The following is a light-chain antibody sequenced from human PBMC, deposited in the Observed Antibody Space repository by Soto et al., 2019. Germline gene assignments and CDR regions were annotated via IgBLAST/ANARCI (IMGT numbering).Light chain of an antibody. Sequence: EIVLMQSPGTLSLSPGERATLSCRASEIVSGAYLTWYQQKPDQAPRLLIYGASSRATGIPDRFSGSGSGTDFTLTISRLEPEDSGVYYCQQYDGSVLTFGGGTKVEIK. V-gene: IGKV3-20*01. CDR2: GAS. CDR3: QQYDGSVLT. J-gene: IGKJ4*01. CDR1: EIVSGAY.